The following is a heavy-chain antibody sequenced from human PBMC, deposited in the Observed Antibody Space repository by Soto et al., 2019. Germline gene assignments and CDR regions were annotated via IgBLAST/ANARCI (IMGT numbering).Heavy chain of an antibody. CDR1: GFTFSSYG. J-gene: IGHJ4*02. D-gene: IGHD1-20*01. CDR2: IWYHGNSM. CDR3: ARYNTGHSDY. Sequence: GGSLRLSCAASGFTFSSYGMHWVRQAPGKGLEWVAVIWYHGNSMYYADSVEGRFTISRDNSKNTLYLQMNNLRAEDTAVYYCARYNTGHSDYWGQGTLVTVSS. V-gene: IGHV3-33*01.